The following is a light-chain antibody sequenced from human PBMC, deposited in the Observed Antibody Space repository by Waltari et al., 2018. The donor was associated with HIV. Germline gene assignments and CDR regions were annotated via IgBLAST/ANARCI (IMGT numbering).Light chain of an antibody. CDR1: QSVLYSSNNKNY. CDR3: QQYDSTPLT. CDR2: WAS. Sequence: DIMMTQSPDSLAVSLGERATINCKSSQSVLYSSNNKNYLAWYQQRPGQAPKLLIYWASTRESGVPDRFSGSGSGTDFTLTISSLQAEDAAVYYCQQYDSTPLTFGGGTKVEI. V-gene: IGKV4-1*01. J-gene: IGKJ4*01.